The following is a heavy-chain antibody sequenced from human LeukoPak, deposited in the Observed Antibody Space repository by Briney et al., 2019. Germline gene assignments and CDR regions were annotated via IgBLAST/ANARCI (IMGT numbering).Heavy chain of an antibody. CDR3: AREGGPYRPLDY. J-gene: IGHJ4*02. CDR2: VHLSGRT. V-gene: IGHV4-4*02. CDR1: GGSISTTNW. Sequence: TSETLSLTCGVSGGSISTTNWWTWVRQPPGEGLEWIGEVHLSGRTHYNPSLESRVTMSVDTSENHISLRLTSVTAADTAVYYCAREGGPYRPLDYSGQGTLVTVSS.